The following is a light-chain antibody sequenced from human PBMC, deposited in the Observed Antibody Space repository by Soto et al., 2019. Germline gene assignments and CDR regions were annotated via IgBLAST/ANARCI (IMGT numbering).Light chain of an antibody. CDR1: HSVSSS. V-gene: IGKV3-15*01. J-gene: IGKJ1*01. CDR2: GAS. Sequence: EVVMTQSPATLSVSPGESATLSCRASHSVSSSLAWYQQKPGQTPRLLIYGASTRATGVPARFSGSGSGTEFTLTIGSLQSEDFAVYYCQQYDSWPQTFGQGTKV. CDR3: QQYDSWPQT.